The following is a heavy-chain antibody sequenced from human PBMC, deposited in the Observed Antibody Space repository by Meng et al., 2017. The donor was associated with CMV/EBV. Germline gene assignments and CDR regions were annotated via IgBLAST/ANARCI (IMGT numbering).Heavy chain of an antibody. CDR3: ARGGNWFDP. CDR2: INHSGST. J-gene: IGHJ5*02. CDR1: GGSFSGYY. V-gene: IGHV4-34*01. Sequence: QVQLQQWGDGLLKPSETLSLPCAVYGGSFSGYYWSWIRQPPGKGLEWIGEINHSGSTNYNPSLKSRVTISVDTSKNQFSLKLSSVTAADTVVYYCARGGNWFDPGGQGTLVTVSS.